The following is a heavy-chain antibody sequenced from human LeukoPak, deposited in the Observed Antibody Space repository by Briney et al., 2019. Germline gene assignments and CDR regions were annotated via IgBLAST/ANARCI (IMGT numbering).Heavy chain of an antibody. D-gene: IGHD5-24*01. Sequence: PGGSLRLSCGASGFTFSSYWMTWVRQAPGKGVEWVANIKEDGSEKHYVDSVKGRFTISRDNGKNSLYLQMNSLRAEDTAVYYCARDIGYNTFDYWGQGTLVTVSS. J-gene: IGHJ4*02. CDR1: GFTFSSYW. CDR3: ARDIGYNTFDY. CDR2: IKEDGSEK. V-gene: IGHV3-7*03.